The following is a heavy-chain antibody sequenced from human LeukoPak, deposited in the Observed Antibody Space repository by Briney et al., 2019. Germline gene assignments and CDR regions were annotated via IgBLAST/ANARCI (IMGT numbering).Heavy chain of an antibody. D-gene: IGHD2-2*01. Sequence: GGSLRLSCAASGFTFSSYGMHWVRQAPGKGLEWVAFIRYDGSNKYYADSVKGRFTISRDNSKNTLYLQMNSLRAEDTAVYYCAKDGRYCSSTSCYLYYYYYYYMDVWGKGTTVTVSS. CDR1: GFTFSSYG. CDR2: IRYDGSNK. CDR3: AKDGRYCSSTSCYLYYYYYYYMDV. J-gene: IGHJ6*03. V-gene: IGHV3-30*02.